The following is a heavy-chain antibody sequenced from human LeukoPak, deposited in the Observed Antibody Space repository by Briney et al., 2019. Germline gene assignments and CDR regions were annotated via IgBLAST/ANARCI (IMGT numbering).Heavy chain of an antibody. Sequence: SETLSLTCAVYGGSFSGYYWSWIRQPPGKGLEWIGEINHSGSTNYNPSLKSRVTISVDTSKNQFSLKLSSVTAADTAVYYCARGQYCSGGSCYRHYWYFDLWGRGTLVTVSS. J-gene: IGHJ2*01. CDR2: INHSGST. CDR1: GGSFSGYY. CDR3: ARGQYCSGGSCYRHYWYFDL. D-gene: IGHD2-15*01. V-gene: IGHV4-34*01.